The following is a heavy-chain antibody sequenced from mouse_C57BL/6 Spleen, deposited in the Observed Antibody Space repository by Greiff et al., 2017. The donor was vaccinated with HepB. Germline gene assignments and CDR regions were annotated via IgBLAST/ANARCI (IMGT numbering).Heavy chain of an antibody. Sequence: VQLQQPGAELVRPGSSVKLSCKASGYTFTSYWMHWVKQRPIQGLEWIGNIDPSDSETHYNQKFKDKATLTVDKSSSTAYMQLSSLTSEDSAVYYCARPGYYGSSLNYWGQGTTLTVSS. J-gene: IGHJ2*01. CDR1: GYTFTSYW. D-gene: IGHD1-1*01. CDR2: IDPSDSET. CDR3: ARPGYYGSSLNY. V-gene: IGHV1-52*01.